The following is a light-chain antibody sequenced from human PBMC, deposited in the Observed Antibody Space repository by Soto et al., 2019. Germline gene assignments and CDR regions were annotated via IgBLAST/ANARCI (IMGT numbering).Light chain of an antibody. Sequence: QSVLTQPASVSGSPGESITISCTGTSSDVGGYNYVSWYQQHPGKAPKLMIYEVSNRPSGVSNRFSGSKSGNTASLTISGLQAEDEADYYCSSYTSSSIVVFGGGTTLTVL. J-gene: IGLJ3*02. CDR3: SSYTSSSIVV. V-gene: IGLV2-14*01. CDR1: SSDVGGYNY. CDR2: EVS.